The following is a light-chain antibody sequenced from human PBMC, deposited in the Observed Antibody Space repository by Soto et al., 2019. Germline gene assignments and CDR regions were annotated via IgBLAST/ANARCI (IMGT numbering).Light chain of an antibody. V-gene: IGKV3-11*01. J-gene: IGKJ5*01. Sequence: EIVLTQSPATLSLSPGERATLSCRASPSVTNFLAWYQQKPGQAPRLLIYGAFNRATGIPARFSGSGSGTDFTLTISSLEPEGFAVYYCQQYGNSPITFGQGTRLEIK. CDR2: GAF. CDR1: PSVTNF. CDR3: QQYGNSPIT.